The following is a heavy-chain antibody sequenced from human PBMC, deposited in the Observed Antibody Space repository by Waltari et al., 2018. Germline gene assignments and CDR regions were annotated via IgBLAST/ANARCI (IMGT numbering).Heavy chain of an antibody. CDR3: ARHYYYYMDV. V-gene: IGHV4-38-2*01. Sequence: QVQLQESGPGLVKPSETLSLTCAVSGYSISSGYYWGWIRQPPGQGLEWIWSIYISGSTYSTPSLKGRLTISVDTSKHQFSLKLSSVTTADTAVYYCARHYYYYMDVWGKGTTVTVSS. CDR1: GYSISSGYY. J-gene: IGHJ6*03. CDR2: IYISGST.